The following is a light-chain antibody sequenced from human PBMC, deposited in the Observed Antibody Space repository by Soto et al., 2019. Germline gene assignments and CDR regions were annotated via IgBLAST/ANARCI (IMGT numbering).Light chain of an antibody. CDR3: SSYAGSNKVV. J-gene: IGLJ2*01. Sequence: QSVLSQPPSASGSPGQAVTISCTGTSSDVGGYNYVSWYQQHPGKAPTLMIYEVSKRPSGVPDRFSGSKSGNTASLTVSGLQAEYDSDYYCSSYAGSNKVVFGGGTKVTVL. CDR2: EVS. V-gene: IGLV2-8*01. CDR1: SSDVGGYNY.